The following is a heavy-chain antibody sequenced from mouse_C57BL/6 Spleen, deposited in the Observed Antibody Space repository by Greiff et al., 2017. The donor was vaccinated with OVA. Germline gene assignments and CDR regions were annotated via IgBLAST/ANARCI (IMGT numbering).Heavy chain of an antibody. CDR1: GYTFTSYW. D-gene: IGHD3-2*02. CDR3: ARKGSSGSSFDY. CDR2: IDPSDSET. Sequence: QVQLQQSGAELVRPGSSVKLSCKASGYTFTSYWMHWVKQRPIQGLEWIGNIDPSDSETHYNQKFKDKATLTVDKSSSTAYMQLSSLTSEDSAVYYCARKGSSGSSFDYWGQGTTLTVSS. J-gene: IGHJ2*01. V-gene: IGHV1-52*01.